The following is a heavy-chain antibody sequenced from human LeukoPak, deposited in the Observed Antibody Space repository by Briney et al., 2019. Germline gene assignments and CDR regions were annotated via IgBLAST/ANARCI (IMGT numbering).Heavy chain of an antibody. CDR2: INPNTGGT. V-gene: IGHV1-2*02. D-gene: IGHD3-3*01. CDR3: ARDYDFWSGFRYMDV. CDR1: GYTFTGYY. Sequence: GASVKVSCKASGYTFTGYYMHWVRQAPGQGHEWMGWINPNTGGTNYAQKFQGRATMTRDTSISTAYMELSRLRSDDTAVYYCARDYDFWSGFRYMDVWGKGTTVTVSS. J-gene: IGHJ6*03.